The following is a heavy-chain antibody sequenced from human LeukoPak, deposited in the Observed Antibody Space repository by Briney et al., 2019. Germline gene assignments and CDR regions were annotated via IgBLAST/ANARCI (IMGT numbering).Heavy chain of an antibody. J-gene: IGHJ4*02. Sequence: PGGSLGLSCAASGFTFSNYAIHWVRQAPGKGLDWVAVISHDGSKEYYADSVKGRFTISRDNSKNMLYVQMNSLRAEDTAVYYCARGANPFWSGSNVDYWGQGTLVTVAS. CDR2: ISHDGSKE. V-gene: IGHV3-30*04. CDR3: ARGANPFWSGSNVDY. CDR1: GFTFSNYA. D-gene: IGHD3-3*01.